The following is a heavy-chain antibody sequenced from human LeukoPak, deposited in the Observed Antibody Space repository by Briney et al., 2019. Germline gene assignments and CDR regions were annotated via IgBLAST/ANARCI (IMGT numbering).Heavy chain of an antibody. D-gene: IGHD3-3*01. CDR2: ISAYNGNT. J-gene: IGHJ5*02. V-gene: IGHV1-18*04. CDR3: ARGLEWLTRRHTWFDP. CDR1: GFTFTGYY. Sequence: ASVKVSCKASGFTFTGYYMHWVRQAPGQGLEWMGWISAYNGNTNYAQKLQGRVTMTTDTSTSTAYMVLRSLRSDDTAVYYCARGLEWLTRRHTWFDPWGQGTLVTVSS.